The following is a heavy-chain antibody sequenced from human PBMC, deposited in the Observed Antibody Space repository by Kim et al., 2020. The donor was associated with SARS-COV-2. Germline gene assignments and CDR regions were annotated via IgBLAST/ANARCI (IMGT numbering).Heavy chain of an antibody. V-gene: IGHV4-39*07. CDR3: ARLMTTVTYHWFDP. Sequence: PSLRSRVTISVDTSKNQFSLRLNFVTAADTAVFYCARLMTTVTYHWFDPWGQGTLVTVSS. D-gene: IGHD4-17*01. J-gene: IGHJ5*02.